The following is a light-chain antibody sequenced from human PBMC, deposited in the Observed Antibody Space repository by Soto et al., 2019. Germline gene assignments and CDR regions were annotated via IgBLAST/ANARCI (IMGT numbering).Light chain of an antibody. Sequence: SVLTQPPSVSGAPGQRVTISCTGNSSNIGAGYAVHWYQPLPGTGPKLLIFGNTNRPSGVPDRFSGPKSGTSASLAITGLHTEEEADYHCKSYYSSLIVVFGGGTKVTVL. CDR3: KSYYSSLIVV. CDR2: GNT. CDR1: SSNIGAGYA. V-gene: IGLV1-40*01. J-gene: IGLJ3*02.